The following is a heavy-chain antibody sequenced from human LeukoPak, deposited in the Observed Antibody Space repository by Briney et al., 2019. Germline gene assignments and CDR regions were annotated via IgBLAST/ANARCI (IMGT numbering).Heavy chain of an antibody. CDR2: IRYDGSTK. Sequence: PGGSLRLSCAASGFTFSSYGMHWVRQAPGKGLEWVAFIRYDGSTKYYADSVKGRFTISRDNSKNTLYLQMNSLRPEDTAVYYCANRRGTQVLGNNIDIWGQGTLVTVSS. CDR1: GFTFSSYG. CDR3: ANRRGTQVLGNNIDI. J-gene: IGHJ3*02. V-gene: IGHV3-30*02. D-gene: IGHD2/OR15-2a*01.